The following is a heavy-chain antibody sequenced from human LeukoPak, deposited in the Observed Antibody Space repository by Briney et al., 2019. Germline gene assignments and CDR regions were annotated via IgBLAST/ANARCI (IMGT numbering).Heavy chain of an antibody. D-gene: IGHD5-18*01. CDR1: GHTFTSYY. CDR3: ARESREGYSYGSYYYYYGMDV. Sequence: ASVKVSCKASGHTFTSYYMHWVRQAPGQGLEWMGIINPSGGSTSYAQKFQGRVTMTRDTSTSTVYMELSSLRSEDTAVYYCARESREGYSYGSYYYYYGMDVWGQGTTVTVSS. V-gene: IGHV1-46*01. CDR2: INPSGGST. J-gene: IGHJ6*02.